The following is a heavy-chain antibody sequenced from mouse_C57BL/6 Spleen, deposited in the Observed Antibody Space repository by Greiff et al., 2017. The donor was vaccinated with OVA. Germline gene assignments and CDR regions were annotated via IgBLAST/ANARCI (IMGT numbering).Heavy chain of an antibody. Sequence: QVQLKQPGAELVRPGSSVKLSCKASGYTFTSYWMDWVKQRPGQGLEWIGNIYPSDSETHYNQKFKDKATLTVDKSFSTAYMQLSSLTSEDSAVYYCARSTDYFDVWGTGTTVTVSS. V-gene: IGHV1-61*01. CDR3: ARSTDYFDV. D-gene: IGHD6-1*01. J-gene: IGHJ1*03. CDR2: IYPSDSET. CDR1: GYTFTSYW.